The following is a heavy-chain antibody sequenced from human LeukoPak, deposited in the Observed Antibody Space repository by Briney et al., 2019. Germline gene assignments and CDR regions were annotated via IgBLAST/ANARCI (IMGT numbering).Heavy chain of an antibody. D-gene: IGHD4-17*01. CDR2: ITTSGRTI. CDR1: GFTFSSYE. V-gene: IGHV3-48*03. CDR3: ARGEDYGTNSFDY. Sequence: PGGTLRLSCAASGFTFSSYEMNCVRQAPGKGLEWVSYITTSGRTIYYADSVKGRFTISRDNAKNSLYLQMNSLRAEDTAVYYCARGEDYGTNSFDYWGQGTLVTVSS. J-gene: IGHJ4*02.